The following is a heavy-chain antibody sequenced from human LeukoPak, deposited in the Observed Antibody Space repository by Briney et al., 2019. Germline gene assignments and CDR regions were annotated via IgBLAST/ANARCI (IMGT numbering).Heavy chain of an antibody. CDR3: ARDRGGGDCNDY. V-gene: IGHV3-21*01. J-gene: IGHJ4*02. CDR2: ISSSSSYI. Sequence: GGSLRLSCAASGFTFSGYSMNWVRQAPGKGLEWVSSISSSSSYIYYADSVKGRFTISRDNAKNSLYLQMNSLRAEDTAVYYCARDRGGGDCNDYWGQGTLVTVSS. CDR1: GFTFSGYS. D-gene: IGHD2-21*02.